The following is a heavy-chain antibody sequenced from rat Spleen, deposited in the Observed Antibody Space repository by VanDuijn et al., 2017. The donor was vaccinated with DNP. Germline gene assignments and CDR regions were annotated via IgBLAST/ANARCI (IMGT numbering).Heavy chain of an antibody. CDR1: GFSLTSYH. V-gene: IGHV2-30*01. CDR2: IWAGGST. J-gene: IGHJ2*01. Sequence: QVQLKESGPGLVQPSQTLSLTCTVSGFSLTSYHVSWVRQPPGKSLVWMGSIWAGGSTDYNSALKSRLSISRDTSKSQVFLKMNSLQTEDIATYYCARGGQLRDYFDYWGQGVMVTVSS. D-gene: IGHD1-11*01. CDR3: ARGGQLRDYFDY.